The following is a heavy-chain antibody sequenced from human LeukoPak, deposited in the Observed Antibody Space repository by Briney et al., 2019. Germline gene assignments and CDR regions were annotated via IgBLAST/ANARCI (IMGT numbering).Heavy chain of an antibody. CDR1: EFTFSSYA. V-gene: IGHV3-7*01. CDR3: ARGGHYFFDN. CDR2: IKEDGNEK. Sequence: PGGSLRLSCAASEFTFSSYAMNWVRQAPGKGLEWVANIKEDGNEKYYVDSVKGRFTISRDNAKNSLYLQMNSLRVEDTAVYYCARGGHYFFDNWGQGTLVTVSS. J-gene: IGHJ4*02.